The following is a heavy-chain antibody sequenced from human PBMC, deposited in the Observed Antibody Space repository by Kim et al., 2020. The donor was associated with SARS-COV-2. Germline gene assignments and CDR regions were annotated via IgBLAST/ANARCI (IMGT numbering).Heavy chain of an antibody. D-gene: IGHD2-15*01. Sequence: SETLSLTCAVYGGSFSGYYWSWIRQPPGKGLEWIGEINHSGSTNYNPSLKSRVTISVDTSKNQFSLKLSSVTAADTAVYYCARARRILYSKTTSWWFDPWGQGTLVTVSS. CDR3: ARARRILYSKTTSWWFDP. CDR2: INHSGST. J-gene: IGHJ5*02. CDR1: GGSFSGYY. V-gene: IGHV4-34*01.